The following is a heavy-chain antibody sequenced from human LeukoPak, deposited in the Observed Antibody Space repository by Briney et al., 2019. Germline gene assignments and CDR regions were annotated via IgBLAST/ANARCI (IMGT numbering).Heavy chain of an antibody. CDR2: IYHSGST. D-gene: IGHD6-13*01. J-gene: IGHJ4*02. CDR1: GYSISSGYY. V-gene: IGHV4-38-2*02. CDR3: ARDPYSSSWYESPTRLEVY. Sequence: SETLSLTCAVSGYSISSGYYWGWIRQPPGKGLEWIGSIYHSGSTYYNPSLKSRVTISVDTSKNQFSLKLSSVTAADTAVYYCARDPYSSSWYESPTRLEVYWGQGTLVTVSS.